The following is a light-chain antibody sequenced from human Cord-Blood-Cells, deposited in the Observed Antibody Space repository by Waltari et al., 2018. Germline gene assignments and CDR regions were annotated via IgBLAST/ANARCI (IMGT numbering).Light chain of an antibody. Sequence: QSALTQPASVSGSPGQSITISCTGTSSDVGGYNYVSWYQQHPGKAPKLMIYDGSKRPSGVADGFSGSKSGNTASLTISGLQAEDEADYYCSSYTSSSTFVFGTGTKVTVL. J-gene: IGLJ1*01. CDR1: SSDVGGYNY. CDR3: SSYTSSSTFV. V-gene: IGLV2-14*01. CDR2: DGS.